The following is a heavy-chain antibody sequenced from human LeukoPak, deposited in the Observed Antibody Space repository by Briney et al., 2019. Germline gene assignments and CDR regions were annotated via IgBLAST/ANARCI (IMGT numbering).Heavy chain of an antibody. CDR2: IYSSWTT. CDR1: GGSMSYYY. CDR3: ARARSDSGRLDY. J-gene: IGHJ4*02. Sequence: SETLSLTCTVSGGSMSYYYRNWIRQAPGKGLEWIGYIYSSWTTNYNPSLKSRVTISEDTSKNQFSLRLNSVTTADTAVYYCARARSDSGRLDYWGQGTLVTVSS. D-gene: IGHD1-26*01. V-gene: IGHV4-59*01.